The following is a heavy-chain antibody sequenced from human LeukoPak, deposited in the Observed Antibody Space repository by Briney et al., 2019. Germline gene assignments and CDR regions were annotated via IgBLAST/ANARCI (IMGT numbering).Heavy chain of an antibody. CDR2: ISSSSRYI. CDR3: ARDNAFDY. CDR1: GFTFSSYS. Sequence: PAGSLTLSCAASGFTFSSYSMNWVRQAPGKGLEWVASISSSSRYIYYADSVKGRFTISRDNAQNPLYLQMNSLRGEDTAVYYCARDNAFDYWGQGTLVTVSS. J-gene: IGHJ4*02. D-gene: IGHD2-8*01. V-gene: IGHV3-21*01.